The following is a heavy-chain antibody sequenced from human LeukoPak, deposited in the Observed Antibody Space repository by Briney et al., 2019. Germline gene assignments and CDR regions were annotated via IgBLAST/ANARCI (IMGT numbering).Heavy chain of an antibody. CDR1: GGSISSYY. D-gene: IGHD4-11*01. Sequence: SETLSLTCTVSGGSISSYYWSWIRQPAGKGLEWIGRIYTSGSTNYNPSLKSRVTTPVDTSKNQFSLKLSSVTAADTAVYYCARDRTTVTTVAYYYYMDVWGKGTTVTVSS. V-gene: IGHV4-4*07. J-gene: IGHJ6*03. CDR2: IYTSGST. CDR3: ARDRTTVTTVAYYYYMDV.